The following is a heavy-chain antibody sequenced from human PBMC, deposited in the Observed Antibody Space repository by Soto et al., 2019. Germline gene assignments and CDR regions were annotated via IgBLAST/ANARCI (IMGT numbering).Heavy chain of an antibody. CDR2: ITPAGDT. Sequence: EVELVESGGGLGQPGGSLRLSCAASGFTFSAYDMHWVRQATGKGLEWVSGITPAGDTYYPGSVKGRFTISRENAKNSLYLQMNSLRAEDTAVYYCTREAVAVGGTWWFDPWGQGTLVTVSS. D-gene: IGHD6-19*01. CDR1: GFTFSAYD. J-gene: IGHJ5*02. V-gene: IGHV3-13*01. CDR3: TREAVAVGGTWWFDP.